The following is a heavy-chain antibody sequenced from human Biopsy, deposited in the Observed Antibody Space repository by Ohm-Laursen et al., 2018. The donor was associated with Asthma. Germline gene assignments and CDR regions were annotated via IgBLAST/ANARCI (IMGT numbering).Heavy chain of an antibody. CDR3: AKAREDIVVVVAVSDS. CDR2: ISYDGSNK. Sequence: SLRLSCTASGFTFSSYAMHWVRQAPGKGLEWVAVISYDGSNKYYTDSVKGRFTISRDNSKNTLYLQMNSLRAEDTAVYYCAKAREDIVVVVAVSDSWGQGTLVSVSS. V-gene: IGHV3-30-3*01. D-gene: IGHD2-15*01. CDR1: GFTFSSYA. J-gene: IGHJ4*02.